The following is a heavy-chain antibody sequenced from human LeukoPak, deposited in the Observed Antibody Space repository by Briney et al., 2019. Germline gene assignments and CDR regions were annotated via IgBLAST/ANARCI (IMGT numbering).Heavy chain of an antibody. Sequence: GASVKVSRKASGYTFTSYYMHWVRQAPGQGLEWTGIINPSGGSTSYAQKFQGRVTMTRDTSTSTVYMELSSLRSEDTAVYYCARDRHLVVYYYYGMDVWGQGTTVTVSS. CDR3: ARDRHLVVYYYYGMDV. CDR2: INPSGGST. CDR1: GYTFTSYY. V-gene: IGHV1-46*01. J-gene: IGHJ6*02.